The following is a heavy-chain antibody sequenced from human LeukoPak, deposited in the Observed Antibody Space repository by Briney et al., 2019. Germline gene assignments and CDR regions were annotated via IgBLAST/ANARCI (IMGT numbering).Heavy chain of an antibody. J-gene: IGHJ5*02. CDR1: GYTFTSYD. D-gene: IGHD2/OR15-2a*01. CDR2: MNTNSGNT. V-gene: IGHV1-8*01. Sequence: GASLNVSSTASGYTFTSYDITWVRQATGQGLEWMGWMNTNSGNTGYAQKFQGRVTMTRNTSISTAYMELSSLRSVDTAVYYCASLPGEYWFDPWGQGTLVTVSS. CDR3: ASLPGEYWFDP.